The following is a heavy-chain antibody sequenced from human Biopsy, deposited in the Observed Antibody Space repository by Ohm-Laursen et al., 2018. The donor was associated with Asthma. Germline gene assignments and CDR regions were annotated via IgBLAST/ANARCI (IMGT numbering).Heavy chain of an antibody. CDR2: INPNSGGT. V-gene: IGHV1-2*06. D-gene: IGHD2-2*01. CDR1: GYTFIGYH. J-gene: IGHJ6*04. CDR3: AREATSGEVPFGYFYALDV. Sequence: ASVKVSCKTSGYTFIGYHIHWVRQAPGQGLEWMGRINPNSGGTNFAQKFQGRLTMTRDTSTRTVYMELSSLRSEDTAVYYCAREATSGEVPFGYFYALDVWGEGTTVTVSA.